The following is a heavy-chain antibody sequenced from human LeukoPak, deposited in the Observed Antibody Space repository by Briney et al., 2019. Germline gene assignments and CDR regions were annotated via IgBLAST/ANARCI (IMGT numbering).Heavy chain of an antibody. Sequence: PGRSLRLSCAASGFTFSSYGMHWVRQAPGKGLEWVSAISGSGGSTYYADSVKGRFTISRGNSKNTLYLQMNSLRAEDTAVYYCVRGGATRGRFENWGQGTLVTVSS. CDR2: ISGSGGST. CDR1: GFTFSSYG. V-gene: IGHV3-23*01. D-gene: IGHD1-26*01. CDR3: VRGGATRGRFEN. J-gene: IGHJ4*02.